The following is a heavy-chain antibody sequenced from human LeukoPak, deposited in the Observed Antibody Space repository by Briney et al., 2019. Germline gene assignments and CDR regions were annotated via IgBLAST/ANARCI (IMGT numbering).Heavy chain of an antibody. CDR1: GFTFSDYY. Sequence: GGSLRLSCAASGFTFSDYYMSWLRQAPGKGLEWVSYISSSGTTIYYADSVKGRFTISRDNAKNTLFLQMNSLRGEDTAVYYCAREQWLVFDYWGQGSLVTVSS. V-gene: IGHV3-11*01. D-gene: IGHD6-19*01. CDR3: AREQWLVFDY. J-gene: IGHJ4*02. CDR2: ISSSGTTI.